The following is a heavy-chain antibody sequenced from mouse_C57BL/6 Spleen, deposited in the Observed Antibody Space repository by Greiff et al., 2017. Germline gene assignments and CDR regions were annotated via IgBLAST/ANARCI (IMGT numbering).Heavy chain of an antibody. CDR2: ISYDGSN. D-gene: IGHD3-2*02. Sequence: EVKLVESGPGLVKPSQSLSLTCSVTGYSITSGYYWNWIRQFPGNKLEWMGYISYDGSNNYNPSLKNRISITRDTSKNQFFLKLNSVTTEDTATYYCARVGGQGGDYWGQGTTLTVSS. CDR3: ARVGGQGGDY. CDR1: GYSITSGYY. J-gene: IGHJ2*01. V-gene: IGHV3-6*01.